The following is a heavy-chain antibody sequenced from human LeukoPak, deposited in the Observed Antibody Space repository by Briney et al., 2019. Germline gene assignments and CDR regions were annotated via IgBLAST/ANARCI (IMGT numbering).Heavy chain of an antibody. Sequence: GGSLRLSCAASGFTFSSYAMSWFRQAPGKGLEWVSAISGSGGSTYYADSVKGRFTISRDNSKNTLYLQMNSLRAEDTAVYYCAKIFQSSSWFDLDHWGQGTLVTVSS. CDR1: GFTFSSYA. D-gene: IGHD6-13*01. CDR3: AKIFQSSSWFDLDH. CDR2: ISGSGGST. V-gene: IGHV3-23*01. J-gene: IGHJ4*02.